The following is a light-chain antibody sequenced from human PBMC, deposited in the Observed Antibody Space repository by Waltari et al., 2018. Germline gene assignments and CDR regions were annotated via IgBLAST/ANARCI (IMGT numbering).Light chain of an antibody. CDR3: QQYNNWYS. V-gene: IGKV3-15*01. J-gene: IGKJ2*03. CDR1: ESVSSN. Sequence: VMTQSPVPLSVSPGERATLSCWASESVSSNLAWYQQKPGQAPRLLIFAASTRAPGIPARFSGSGSGTEFALTISSLQSEDFAIYYCQQYNNWYSFGQGTKLEIK. CDR2: AAS.